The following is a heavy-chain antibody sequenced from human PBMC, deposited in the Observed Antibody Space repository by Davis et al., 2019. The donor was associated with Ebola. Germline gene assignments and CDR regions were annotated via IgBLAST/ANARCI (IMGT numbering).Heavy chain of an antibody. CDR1: GYTFTGYY. V-gene: IGHV1-2*02. D-gene: IGHD3-10*01. CDR3: ARGPLLWFRELLGPWTFYGMDV. J-gene: IGHJ6*02. CDR2: INPNSGGT. Sequence: ASVTVSCQASGYTFTGYYMHWVRQAPAQGLEWMGWINPNSGGTNYAQKFQGRVTMTTDTSTSTAYMELRSLRSDDTAVYYCARGPLLWFRELLGPWTFYGMDVWGQGTTVTVSS.